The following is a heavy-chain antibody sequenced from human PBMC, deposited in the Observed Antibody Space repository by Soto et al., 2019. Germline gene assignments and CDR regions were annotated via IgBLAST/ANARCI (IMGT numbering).Heavy chain of an antibody. CDR1: GGSISSGDYY. V-gene: IGHV4-30-4*01. CDR2: IYCSGST. CDR3: ARSLGELSLWSFDP. J-gene: IGHJ5*02. D-gene: IGHD3-16*02. Sequence: PSETLSLTCPVSGGSISSGDYYWSWIRQPPGKGLEWIGYIYCSGSTYYNPSLKSRVTISVDTSKNQFSLKLSSVTATDTAVYYCARSLGELSLWSFDPWGQGTLVTVS.